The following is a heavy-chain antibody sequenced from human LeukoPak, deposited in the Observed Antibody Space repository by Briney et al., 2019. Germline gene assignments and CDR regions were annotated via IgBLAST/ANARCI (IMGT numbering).Heavy chain of an antibody. D-gene: IGHD3-22*01. V-gene: IGHV3-74*01. Sequence: GGSLRLSCAASGFTFSSYWMYWVRQAPGKGLVWVSRINTDGSSTNYADSVKGRFTISRDNSKNTLYLQMNSLRAEDTAVYYCAKVSTYYYDSSGYLDYWGQGTLVTVSS. CDR2: INTDGSST. CDR3: AKVSTYYYDSSGYLDY. CDR1: GFTFSSYW. J-gene: IGHJ4*02.